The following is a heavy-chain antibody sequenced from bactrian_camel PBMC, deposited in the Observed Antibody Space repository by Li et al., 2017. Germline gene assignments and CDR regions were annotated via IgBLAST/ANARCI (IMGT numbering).Heavy chain of an antibody. D-gene: IGHD6*01. CDR1: GFTSSFYY. Sequence: VESGGGLVQPGGSLRLSCVVSGFTSSFYYMNWVRQTLGQELEWVSSIPSDGRGTYYADFVQGRFTISRDNAKNTVYLQMNNLQPEDTATYYCAEGRGSRGEHCYSLNYWGQGTQVTVS. CDR3: AEGRGSRGEHCYSLNY. V-gene: IGHV3S6*01. CDR2: IPSDGRGT. J-gene: IGHJ4*01.